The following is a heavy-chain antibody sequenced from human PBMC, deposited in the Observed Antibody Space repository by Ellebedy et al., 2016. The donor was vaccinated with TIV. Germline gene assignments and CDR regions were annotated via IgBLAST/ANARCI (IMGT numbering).Heavy chain of an antibody. V-gene: IGHV3-33*01. Sequence: PGGSLRLSCPASGFTFSSYGMHWARQAPGKGLDWVALIWFDGSKRYYADSVKGRFTISRDNPKNTLYLQMNSLGAEDTAVYYCARSFPNPYYYYALDVWGQGTTVTVSS. CDR1: GFTFSSYG. CDR2: IWFDGSKR. D-gene: IGHD2/OR15-2a*01. CDR3: ARSFPNPYYYYALDV. J-gene: IGHJ6*02.